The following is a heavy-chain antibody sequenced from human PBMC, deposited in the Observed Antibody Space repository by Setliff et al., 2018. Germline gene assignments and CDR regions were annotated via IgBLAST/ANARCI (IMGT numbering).Heavy chain of an antibody. Sequence: PGGSLRLSCVGSGFSFRSHGMFWVRRAPGQGLEWVAVISHDGRNEYYADSVRGRFTISRDISKNTLYLQMNTLREEDTAVYYCARGDDFWSFSFDYWGQGTLVTVS. CDR2: ISHDGRNE. CDR1: GFSFRSHG. CDR3: ARGDDFWSFSFDY. V-gene: IGHV3-30*03. D-gene: IGHD3-3*01. J-gene: IGHJ4*02.